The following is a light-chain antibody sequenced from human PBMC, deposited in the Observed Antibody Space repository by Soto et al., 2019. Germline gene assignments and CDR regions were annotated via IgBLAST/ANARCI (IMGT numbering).Light chain of an antibody. CDR1: QDVGKH. CDR3: QQYDNLPQLT. CDR2: EAS. V-gene: IGKV1-33*01. Sequence: DIQMTQSPSSLSASVGDRVTISCQASQDVGKHLNWYQQRPGKAPKILIYEASNLATCVPSRFSASGSGTHFTFSIRSLQPEDIGTYYCQQYDNLPQLTFGAGTKVEI. J-gene: IGKJ4*01.